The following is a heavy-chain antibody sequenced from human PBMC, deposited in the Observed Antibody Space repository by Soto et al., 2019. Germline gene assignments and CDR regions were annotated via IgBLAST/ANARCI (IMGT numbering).Heavy chain of an antibody. Sequence: QDQLLQSGAEVKKPGASVKVSCQASGYTFSSYGITWVRQAPGQGLEWVGWISAYNGNTKSAQKFQGRVTLTTDTSTSTAYMDLRSLRSDDTAVYFCASDESVEVPFYHDALDLWGQGTLVSVSS. D-gene: IGHD2-2*01. V-gene: IGHV1-18*01. CDR2: ISAYNGNT. CDR1: GYTFSSYG. CDR3: ASDESVEVPFYHDALDL. J-gene: IGHJ3*01.